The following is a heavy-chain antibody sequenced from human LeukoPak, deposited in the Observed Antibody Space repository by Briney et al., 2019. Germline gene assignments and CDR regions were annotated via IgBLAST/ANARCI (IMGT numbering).Heavy chain of an antibody. D-gene: IGHD2-21*02. Sequence: GGSLRLSCAASGFTFSGYGMHWVRQAPGKGLEWVAVIWYDGSKKYYADSVKGRFTISRDNSKNWLYLRMNSLRAEDTAVYYCARFSGSDPEGFFDYWGQGTLVTVSS. CDR2: IWYDGSKK. CDR3: ARFSGSDPEGFFDY. CDR1: GFTFSGYG. V-gene: IGHV3-33*01. J-gene: IGHJ4*02.